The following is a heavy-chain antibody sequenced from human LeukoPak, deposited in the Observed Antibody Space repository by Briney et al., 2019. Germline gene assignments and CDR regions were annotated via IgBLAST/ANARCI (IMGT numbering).Heavy chain of an antibody. V-gene: IGHV4-38-2*02. Sequence: SETLSLTCTVSGYSISSGYYWGWIRQPPGKGLEWIGSIYESGSTYYNPSLKSRVTISVDTSKNQFSLRMNSVTAADTAVYYCARGKSSGSHIDYWGQGTLVTVSS. D-gene: IGHD1-26*01. J-gene: IGHJ4*02. CDR2: IYESGST. CDR1: GYSISSGYY. CDR3: ARGKSSGSHIDY.